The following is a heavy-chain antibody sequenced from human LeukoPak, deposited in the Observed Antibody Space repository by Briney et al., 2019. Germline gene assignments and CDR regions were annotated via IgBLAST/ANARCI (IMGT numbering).Heavy chain of an antibody. CDR2: ISWSGGDT. V-gene: IGHV3-23*01. Sequence: PGGSLRLSCAASGFTFSTDAMTWVRQAPGKGLQWVSAISWSGGDTYYDDSVKGRFTISRDNSKNMMYLQMNSLRAEDTAVYYCARDSSGWSKNYWGQGTLVTVSS. D-gene: IGHD6-19*01. CDR1: GFTFSTDA. J-gene: IGHJ4*02. CDR3: ARDSSGWSKNY.